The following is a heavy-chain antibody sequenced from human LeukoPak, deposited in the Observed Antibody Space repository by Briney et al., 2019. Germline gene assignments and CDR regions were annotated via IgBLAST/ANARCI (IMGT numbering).Heavy chain of an antibody. J-gene: IGHJ4*02. CDR2: IYTSGST. D-gene: IGHD6-19*01. V-gene: IGHV4-4*07. CDR1: GGSISSYY. Sequence: PSETLSLTCTVSGGSISSYYWSWIRQPDGKGLEWIGRIYTSGSTAYNPSLKSRVTISIDTSKKQFSLELSSVTAADTAIYFCARRKRGSGGPFDYWGQGTLVTVSS. CDR3: ARRKRGSGGPFDY.